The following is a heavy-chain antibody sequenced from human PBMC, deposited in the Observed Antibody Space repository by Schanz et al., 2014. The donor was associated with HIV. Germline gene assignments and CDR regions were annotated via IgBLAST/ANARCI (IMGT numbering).Heavy chain of an antibody. V-gene: IGHV3-11*06. CDR1: GFTFSDYY. J-gene: IGHJ4*02. D-gene: IGHD5-18*01. Sequence: QVQLVESGGGVVQPGRSLRLSCTASGFTFSDYYMSWIRQAPGEGLEWGPSISSGNSYIYYADSVKGRFTISRDDAKSSLFLQMNSLRAEDTAVYYCARGDAALGDYWGQGTLVTVSS. CDR2: ISSGNSYI. CDR3: ARGDAALGDY.